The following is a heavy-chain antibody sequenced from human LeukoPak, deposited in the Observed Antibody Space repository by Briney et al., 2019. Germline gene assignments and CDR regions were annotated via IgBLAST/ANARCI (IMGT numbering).Heavy chain of an antibody. CDR2: IYYSGST. D-gene: IGHD2-21*01. J-gene: IGHJ6*03. Sequence: SETLSLTCTVSGGSSSSHYWSWIRQPPGKGLEWIGYIYYSGSTNYNPSLESRVTISVDTSKNQFSLKLTSVAAADTAVYYCARAGGDPHYYYYNCMDVWGKGTPVTVSS. CDR1: GGSSSSHY. V-gene: IGHV4-59*11. CDR3: ARAGGDPHYYYYNCMDV.